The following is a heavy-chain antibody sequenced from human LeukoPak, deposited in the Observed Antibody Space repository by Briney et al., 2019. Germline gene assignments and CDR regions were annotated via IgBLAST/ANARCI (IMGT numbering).Heavy chain of an antibody. CDR2: INHSGST. D-gene: IGHD3-10*01. J-gene: IGHJ4*02. CDR3: ARRKSYYYGSGSYVFDY. V-gene: IGHV4-34*01. Sequence: SETLSLTCAVYGGSFSGYSWSWIRQPPGKGLEWIGEINHSGSTNYNPSLKSRVTISVDTSKNQFSLELRSVTAADTAVYYCARRKSYYYGSGSYVFDYWGQGTLVTVSS. CDR1: GGSFSGYS.